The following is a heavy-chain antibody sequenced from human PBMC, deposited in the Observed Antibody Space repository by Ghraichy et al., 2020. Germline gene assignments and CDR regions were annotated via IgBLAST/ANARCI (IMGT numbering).Heavy chain of an antibody. D-gene: IGHD1-26*01. Sequence: SETLSLTCTVSGDSVSSTSYYWGWIRQPPGQGLEWITSIYFTGTTYYNPSLKSRVTMSVDTSTNQFSLRLTSVTAADTAVYYCARGPPPLPGSYPDAFDVWGQGTMISVSS. CDR1: GDSVSSTSYY. CDR2: IYFTGTT. V-gene: IGHV4-39*07. J-gene: IGHJ3*01. CDR3: ARGPPPLPGSYPDAFDV.